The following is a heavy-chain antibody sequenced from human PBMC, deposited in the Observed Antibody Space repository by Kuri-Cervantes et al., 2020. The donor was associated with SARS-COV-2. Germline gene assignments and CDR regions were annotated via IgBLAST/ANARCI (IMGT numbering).Heavy chain of an antibody. CDR2: IIPMFGTA. CDR1: GDSFSSYS. V-gene: IGHV1-69*13. Sequence: SVKVSCKASGDSFSSYSFNWVRQAPGQGLEWMGGIIPMFGTADYAQKFQGKVTITADESTSTVYMELSSLRSEYTAVYYCARGVVDIDNSAFDIWGQGTMVTVSS. CDR3: ARGVVDIDNSAFDI. J-gene: IGHJ3*02. D-gene: IGHD5-12*01.